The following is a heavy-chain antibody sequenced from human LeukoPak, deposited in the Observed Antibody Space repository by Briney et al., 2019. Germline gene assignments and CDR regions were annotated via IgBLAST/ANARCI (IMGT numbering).Heavy chain of an antibody. V-gene: IGHV3-23*01. CDR1: GFTFSSYA. Sequence: GGSLRLSCAASGFTFSSYAMSWVRQAPGKGLEWVSALSGSGGSTYYADSVKGRFTISRDNAKNSLYLQMNSLRDEDTAVYYCARAKSSGYLPDYWGQGTLVTVSS. J-gene: IGHJ4*02. D-gene: IGHD3-22*01. CDR3: ARAKSSGYLPDY. CDR2: LSGSGGST.